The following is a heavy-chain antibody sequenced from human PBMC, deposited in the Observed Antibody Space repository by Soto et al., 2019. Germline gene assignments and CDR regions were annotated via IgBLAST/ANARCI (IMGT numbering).Heavy chain of an antibody. J-gene: IGHJ3*02. D-gene: IGHD6-13*01. CDR3: ARTVASAGPDAFDI. CDR1: GFTFSTYA. CDR2: ITSDGSKK. Sequence: VQLVESGGGVVQPGTSLIISCVGSGFTFSTYAMHWVRQAPGEGLQWVSVITSDGSKKYSADSVKGRFIISRDNYKNTLYLQMNTLRTEDTAVYYCARTVASAGPDAFDIWGQGTVLTVSS. V-gene: IGHV3-30-3*01.